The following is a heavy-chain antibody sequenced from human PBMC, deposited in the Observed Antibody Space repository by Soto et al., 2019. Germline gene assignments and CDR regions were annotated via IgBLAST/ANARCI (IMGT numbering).Heavy chain of an antibody. V-gene: IGHV1-18*04. CDR2: ISAYNGNT. Sequence: ASVKVSCKASGYTFTSYGISWVRQAPGQGLEWMGWISAYNGNTNYAQKLQGRVTMTTDTSTSAAYMELRSLRSADTAVYYCARVGWPTYCGGDCYSEHSYYYGMDVWGQGTTVTVSS. J-gene: IGHJ6*02. CDR1: GYTFTSYG. D-gene: IGHD2-21*02. CDR3: ARVGWPTYCGGDCYSEHSYYYGMDV.